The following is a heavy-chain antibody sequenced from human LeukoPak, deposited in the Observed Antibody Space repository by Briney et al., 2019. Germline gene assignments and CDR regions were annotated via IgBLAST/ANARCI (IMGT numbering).Heavy chain of an antibody. V-gene: IGHV5-51*01. Sequence: PGESLKISCKGSGYSFTSYWIGWVRQMPGKGLEWMGIIYPGDSDTRYSPSFQGQVTISADKSISTAYLQWSSLKASDTAMYYCARHSSGWVSSGNYDSSGYQYFDYWGQGTLVTVSS. D-gene: IGHD3-22*01. CDR2: IYPGDSDT. CDR3: ARHSSGWVSSGNYDSSGYQYFDY. CDR1: GYSFTSYW. J-gene: IGHJ4*02.